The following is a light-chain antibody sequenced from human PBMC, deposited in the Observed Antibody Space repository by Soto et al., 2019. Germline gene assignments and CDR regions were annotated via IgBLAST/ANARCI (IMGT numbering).Light chain of an antibody. J-gene: IGLJ3*02. CDR2: SNN. CDR1: SSNIGTNY. Sequence: QSVLTQPPSASVTPGQRVTISCSGSSSNIGTNYVYWYQQLPGTAPKLLIYSNNQRPSGVPDRFSGSKSGTSASLAISGLRSEDEADYYCAAWDDSLSAWVFGGGTKLTVL. CDR3: AAWDDSLSAWV. V-gene: IGLV1-47*02.